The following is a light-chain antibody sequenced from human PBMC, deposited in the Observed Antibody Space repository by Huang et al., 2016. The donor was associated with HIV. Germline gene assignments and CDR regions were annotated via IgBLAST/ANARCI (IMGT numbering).Light chain of an antibody. CDR1: QSVTSN. CDR2: SAS. V-gene: IGKV3-15*01. J-gene: IGKJ1*01. Sequence: EVVMTQSPPILSVSPGERATLSCRASQSVTSNLAWYQQKPGQAPRLLIYSASTRATGSPARFSGSGSGTEFTLTISSLQSEDFAVYYCQHYNNWPWWTFGQGTKVEIK. CDR3: QHYNNWPWWT.